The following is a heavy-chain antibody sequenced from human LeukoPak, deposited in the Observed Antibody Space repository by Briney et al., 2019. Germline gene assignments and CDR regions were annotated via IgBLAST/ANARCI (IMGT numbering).Heavy chain of an antibody. CDR2: INPSGGST. CDR3: ARYGHSPYFDD. Sequence: ASVKVSCKASGYIFTNYRMHWVRQAPGQGLEWMGIINPSGGSTSYSQKFQGRVTMTRDMSTSTVYMDLSSLRSEDTAVYYCARYGHSPYFDDWGQGTLVTVSS. D-gene: IGHD4-17*01. V-gene: IGHV1-46*01. J-gene: IGHJ4*02. CDR1: GYIFTNYR.